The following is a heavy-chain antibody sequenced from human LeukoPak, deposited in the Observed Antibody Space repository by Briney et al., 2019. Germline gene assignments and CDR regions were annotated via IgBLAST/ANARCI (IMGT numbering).Heavy chain of an antibody. CDR2: IIPILGIA. Sequence: GASAKVSCKASGGTFSSYAISWVRQAPGQGLEWMGRIIPILGIANYAQKFQGRVTITADKSTSTAYMELSSLRSEDTAVYYCARKSGRGRFDYLGQGTLVTVSS. CDR1: GGTFSSYA. V-gene: IGHV1-69*04. D-gene: IGHD3-10*01. CDR3: ARKSGRGRFDY. J-gene: IGHJ4*02.